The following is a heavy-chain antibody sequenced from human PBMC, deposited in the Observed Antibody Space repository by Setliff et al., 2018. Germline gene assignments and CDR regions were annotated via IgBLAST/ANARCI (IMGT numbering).Heavy chain of an antibody. CDR1: GFTFSDSA. Sequence: GESLKISCAASGFTFSDSAVHWVRQASGKGLEWVGRIRAKVSDYATAYAASLKGRFTISRDDSENTAYLQMNSLETEDTALYYCIRPQTPDDDHSSGYYGFWGQGTPVTVSS. J-gene: IGHJ4*02. CDR2: IRAKVSDYAT. CDR3: IRPQTPDDDHSSGYYGF. D-gene: IGHD3-22*01. V-gene: IGHV3-73*01.